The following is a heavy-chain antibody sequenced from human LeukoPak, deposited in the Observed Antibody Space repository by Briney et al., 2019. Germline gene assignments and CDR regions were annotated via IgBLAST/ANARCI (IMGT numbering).Heavy chain of an antibody. D-gene: IGHD3-10*01. CDR3: ARDNPYGSGTDY. Sequence: SETLSLTCVVSDGSITSDNWWSWVRQSPGKGLEWIGEVFHTGNTNYNPSLKSRVTISIDTSKNQFSLKVNSVTAADTAVYYCARDNPYGSGTDYWGQGTLVTVSS. V-gene: IGHV4/OR15-8*02. CDR1: DGSITSDNW. CDR2: VFHTGNT. J-gene: IGHJ4*02.